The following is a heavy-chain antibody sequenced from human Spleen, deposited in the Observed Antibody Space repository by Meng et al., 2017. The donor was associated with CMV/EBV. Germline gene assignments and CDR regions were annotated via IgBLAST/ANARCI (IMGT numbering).Heavy chain of an antibody. CDR3: ASRSSSGWEIFDY. Sequence: GGSLRLSCAASGFTFSSYAMSWVRQAPGKGLEWVSAISGSGGSTYYADSVKGRFTISRDNAKNSLYLQMNSLRAEDTAVYYCASRSSSGWEIFDYWGQGTLVTVSS. CDR2: ISGSGGST. CDR1: GFTFSSYA. V-gene: IGHV3-23*01. D-gene: IGHD6-19*01. J-gene: IGHJ4*02.